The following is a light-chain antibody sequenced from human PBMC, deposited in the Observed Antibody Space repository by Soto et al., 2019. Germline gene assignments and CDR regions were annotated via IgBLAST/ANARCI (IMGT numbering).Light chain of an antibody. CDR2: AVS. Sequence: DIQMTKYPSSLSASVGDRDTITCRASQDIRNDLGWYQQKPGKAPERLIYAVSSLQSGVPSRFSGSGSGTEFTLTISSLQPEDSATYYCLQHKSYALIFGGGTKVDIK. J-gene: IGKJ4*01. CDR1: QDIRND. CDR3: LQHKSYALI. V-gene: IGKV1-17*01.